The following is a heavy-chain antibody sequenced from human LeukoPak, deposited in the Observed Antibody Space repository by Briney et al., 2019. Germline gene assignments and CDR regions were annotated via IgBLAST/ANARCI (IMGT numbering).Heavy chain of an antibody. CDR1: GGSISDSY. CDR3: ARDYYDSRGGAYGMDV. V-gene: IGHV4-30-4*01. CDR2: IYYSGST. Sequence: PSETLSLTCSVSGGSISDSYWSWIRQPPGKGLEWIGYIYYSGSTYYNPSLKSRVTISVDTSKNQFSLKLSSVTAADTAVYYCARDYYDSRGGAYGMDVWGQGTTVTVSS. D-gene: IGHD3-22*01. J-gene: IGHJ6*02.